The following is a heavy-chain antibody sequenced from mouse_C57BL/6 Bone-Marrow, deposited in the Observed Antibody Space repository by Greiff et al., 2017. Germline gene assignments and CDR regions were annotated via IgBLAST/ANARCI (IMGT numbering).Heavy chain of an antibody. CDR2: ISNCGGST. D-gene: IGHD2-3*01. Sequence: EVQRVESGGGLVQPGGSLKLSCAASGFTFSDYYMYWVRQTPKKRLEWVAYISNCGGSTYYPDTVKGRFTIARDNAYNTLYLQMSRLKSEDTAMYYCAKHDDYYVKAMDYWGQGTSVTVSS. CDR3: AKHDDYYVKAMDY. CDR1: GFTFSDYY. V-gene: IGHV5-12*01. J-gene: IGHJ4*01.